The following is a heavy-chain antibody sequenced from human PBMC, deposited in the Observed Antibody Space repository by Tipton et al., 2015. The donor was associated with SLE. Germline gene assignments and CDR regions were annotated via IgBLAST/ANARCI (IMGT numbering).Heavy chain of an antibody. CDR1: GESFSGYY. CDR2: INHSGST. Sequence: TLSLTCAVYGESFSGYYWSWIRQPPGKGLEWIGEINHSGSTNYNPSLKSRVTISVDTSKNQFSLKMRSVTAADTAVYYCARDLNTGGNAFDIWGQGTMVTVSS. CDR3: ARDLNTGGNAFDI. V-gene: IGHV4-34*01. D-gene: IGHD7-27*01. J-gene: IGHJ3*02.